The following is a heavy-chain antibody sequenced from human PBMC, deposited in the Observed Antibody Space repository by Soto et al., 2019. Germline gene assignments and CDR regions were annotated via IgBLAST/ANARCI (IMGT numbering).Heavy chain of an antibody. J-gene: IGHJ6*02. D-gene: IGHD3-22*01. CDR2: ISAYNGNT. CDR3: ARQYYYDSSGYYPSDYYGMDV. V-gene: IGHV1-18*01. CDR1: GYTFTSYG. Sequence: ASVKVSCKASGYTFTSYGISWVRQAPGQGLEWMGWISAYNGNTNYAQKLQGRVTMTTDTSTSTAYMELSSPRSEDTAVYYCARQYYYDSSGYYPSDYYGMDVWGQGTTVTVSS.